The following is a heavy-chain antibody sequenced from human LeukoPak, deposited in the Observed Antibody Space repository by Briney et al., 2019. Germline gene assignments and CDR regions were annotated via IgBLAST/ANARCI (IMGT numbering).Heavy chain of an antibody. J-gene: IGHJ4*02. Sequence: GRSLRLSCAPSGFTFSRHGMHWVRQAPGKGLEWVAIISNDGSRKYYAHSVEGRFTISRDNSKNTLYLQMDSLRAEDTAVYYCARDEVLLWFGELLSDPVVSYYFDYWGQGTLVTVSS. CDR2: ISNDGSRK. CDR1: GFTFSRHG. CDR3: ARDEVLLWFGELLSDPVVSYYFDY. D-gene: IGHD3-10*01. V-gene: IGHV3-30*03.